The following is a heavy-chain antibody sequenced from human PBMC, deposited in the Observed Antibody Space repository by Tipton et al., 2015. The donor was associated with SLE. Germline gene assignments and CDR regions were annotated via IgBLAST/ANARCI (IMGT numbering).Heavy chain of an antibody. Sequence: TLSLTCTVSGGSISGTSHYWGWIRQSPEKGLEWIGSTHYSGTTYYNPSLESRVTMSMDTSKNEFSLNLRSVTATDTAVYYCARLSPLWFGEYTEYWGQGTLVTVTS. CDR3: ARLSPLWFGEYTEY. J-gene: IGHJ4*02. V-gene: IGHV4-39*01. CDR2: THYSGTT. D-gene: IGHD3-10*01. CDR1: GGSISGTSHY.